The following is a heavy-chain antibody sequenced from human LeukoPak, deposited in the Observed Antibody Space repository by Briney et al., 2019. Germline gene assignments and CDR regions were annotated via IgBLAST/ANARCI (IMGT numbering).Heavy chain of an antibody. D-gene: IGHD6-19*01. CDR1: GFTFSNYG. CDR3: ARVRSDSNGWYHVLD. CDR2: IGTAGDT. V-gene: IGHV3-13*01. Sequence: GGCLRLSCAASGFTFSNYGMHWVRQGTGKSLEWVSAIGTAGDTHYAGSVKGRFTISRENAKNSLYLQMNNLRAGDTAVYYCARVRSDSNGWYHVLDWGQGTLVTVSS. J-gene: IGHJ4*02.